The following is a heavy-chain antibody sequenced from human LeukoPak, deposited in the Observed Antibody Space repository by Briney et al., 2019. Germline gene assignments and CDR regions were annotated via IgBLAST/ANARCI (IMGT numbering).Heavy chain of an antibody. CDR3: ARLWFGAVRGNDY. CDR1: GGTFSSYA. D-gene: IGHD3-10*01. Sequence: TSVKVSCKASGGTFSSYAISWVRQAPGQGLEWMGGIIPIFGTANYAQKFQGRVTITADKSTSTAYMELSSLRSEDTAVYYCARLWFGAVRGNDYWGQGTLVTVSS. V-gene: IGHV1-69*06. CDR2: IIPIFGTA. J-gene: IGHJ4*02.